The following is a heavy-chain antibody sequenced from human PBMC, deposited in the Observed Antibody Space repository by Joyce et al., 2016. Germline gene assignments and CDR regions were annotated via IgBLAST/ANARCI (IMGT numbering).Heavy chain of an antibody. CDR1: RGSFSNYY. CDR2: IFYTWTT. V-gene: IGHV4-59*01. J-gene: IGHJ4*02. D-gene: IGHD6-19*01. Sequence: QVRLQESGPGLVKPSETLSLTCTVSRGSFSNYYWSWIRQSPGKALEWIDYIFYTWTTTYNPSCKGRVTISVDTSTKEFSLKLTSLPAADTAVYYCARINPMFAHGWYNFDYWGQGTLVTVSS. CDR3: ARINPMFAHGWYNFDY.